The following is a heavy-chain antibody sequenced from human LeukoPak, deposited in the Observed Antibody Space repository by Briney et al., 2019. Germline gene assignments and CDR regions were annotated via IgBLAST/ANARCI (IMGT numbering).Heavy chain of an antibody. CDR2: ISSSSSYI. CDR3: ARGCSTSCYADY. J-gene: IGHJ4*02. D-gene: IGHD2-2*01. CDR1: GFTFSSYS. Sequence: PGGSLRLSCAASGFTFSSYSMNWVRQAPGKVLEWVSSISSSSSYIYYADSVKGRFTISRDNAKNSLYLQMNSLRAEDTAVYYCARGCSTSCYADYWGKGTLVTVSS. V-gene: IGHV3-21*01.